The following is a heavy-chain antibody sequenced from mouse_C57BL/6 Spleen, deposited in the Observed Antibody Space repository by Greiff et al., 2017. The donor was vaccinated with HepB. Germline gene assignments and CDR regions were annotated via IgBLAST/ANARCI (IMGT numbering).Heavy chain of an antibody. CDR3: ARRGYSAWFAY. J-gene: IGHJ3*01. V-gene: IGHV1-61*01. CDR1: GYTFTSYW. CDR2: IYPSDSET. Sequence: QVQLQQSGAELVRPGSSVKLSCKASGYTFTSYWMDWVKQRPGQGLEWIGNIYPSDSETHYNQKFKDKATLTVDKSSSTAYMQLSSLTSEDSAVYYCARRGYSAWFAYWGQGTLVTVSA. D-gene: IGHD2-3*01.